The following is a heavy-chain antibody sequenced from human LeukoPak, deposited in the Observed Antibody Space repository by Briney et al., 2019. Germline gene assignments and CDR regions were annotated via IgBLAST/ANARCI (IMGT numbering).Heavy chain of an antibody. D-gene: IGHD2-2*01. CDR2: IKQDGSEK. CDR3: ARFSRSTSW. J-gene: IGHJ4*02. V-gene: IGHV3-7*01. CDR1: GGSISSYY. Sequence: ETLSLTCTVSGGSISSYYWSWIRQPPGKGLEWVANIKQDGSEKYYVDSVKGRFTISRDNAKNSLYLQMNSLRAEDTAVYYCARFSRSTSWWGQGTLVTVSS.